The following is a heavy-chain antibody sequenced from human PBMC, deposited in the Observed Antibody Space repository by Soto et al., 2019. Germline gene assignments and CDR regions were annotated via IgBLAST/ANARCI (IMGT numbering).Heavy chain of an antibody. J-gene: IGHJ4*02. CDR1: GFTFGNYA. CDR2: ITGSGGST. V-gene: IGHV3-23*01. CDR3: AENSEKVFY. Sequence: EVHLLESGGGLVQPGGSLRLSCAASGFTFGNYAMNWVRQAPGKGLEWVSAITGSGGSTYFADSVKGRFTISRDNSKNTLYLQMNSLRAEDTAVYYCAENSEKVFYWGQGTLVTVSS. D-gene: IGHD1-20*01.